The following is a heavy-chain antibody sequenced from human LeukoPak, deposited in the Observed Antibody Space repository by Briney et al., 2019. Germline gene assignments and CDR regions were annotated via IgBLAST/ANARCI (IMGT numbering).Heavy chain of an antibody. J-gene: IGHJ4*02. CDR2: IYHSGST. Sequence: PSQTLSLTCAVSGGSISSGGYSWSWIRQPPGKGLEWIGYIYHSGSTYYNPSLKSRVTISVDRSKNQFSLKLSSVTAADTAVYYCARVSWYYNILTDSLPLFDYWGQGTLVTVSS. D-gene: IGHD3-9*01. V-gene: IGHV4-30-2*01. CDR3: ARVSWYYNILTDSLPLFDY. CDR1: GGSISSGGYS.